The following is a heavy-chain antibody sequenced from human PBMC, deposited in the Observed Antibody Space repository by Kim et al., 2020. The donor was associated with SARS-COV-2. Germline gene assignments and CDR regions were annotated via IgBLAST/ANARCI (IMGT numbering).Heavy chain of an antibody. CDR1: GGSFSGYY. D-gene: IGHD4-17*01. CDR3: ARGLDGDYHLFDY. CDR2: INHSGST. V-gene: IGHV4-34*01. Sequence: SETLSLTCAVYGGSFSGYYWSWIRQPPGKGLEWIGEINHSGSTNYNPSLKSRVTISVDTSKNQFSLKLSSVTAADTAVYYCARGLDGDYHLFDYWGQGTLVTVSS. J-gene: IGHJ4*02.